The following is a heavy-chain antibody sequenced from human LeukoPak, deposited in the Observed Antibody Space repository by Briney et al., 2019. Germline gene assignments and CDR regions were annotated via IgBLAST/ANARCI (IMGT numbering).Heavy chain of an antibody. J-gene: IGHJ3*02. CDR3: ARDPYGSGSYYRDDAFDI. V-gene: IGHV3-23*01. Sequence: GGSLRLSCAASGFTFSSYAMSWVRQAPGKGLEWVSSISGSGGSTYYADSVKGRFTISRDNSKNTLYLQMNSLRAEDTAVYYCARDPYGSGSYYRDDAFDIWGQGTMVTVSS. D-gene: IGHD3-10*01. CDR2: ISGSGGST. CDR1: GFTFSSYA.